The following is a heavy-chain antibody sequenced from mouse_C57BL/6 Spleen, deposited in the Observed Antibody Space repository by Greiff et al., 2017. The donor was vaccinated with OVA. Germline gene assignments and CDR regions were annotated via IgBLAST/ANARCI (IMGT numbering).Heavy chain of an antibody. Sequence: EVHLVESGGGLVKPGGSLKLSCAASGFTFSSYAMSWVRQTPEKRLEWVATISDGGSYTYYPDNVKGRFTISRDNAKNNLYLQMSHLKSEDTAMYYCARDGYGSSFFDDWGQGTTLTVSS. D-gene: IGHD1-1*01. CDR3: ARDGYGSSFFDD. CDR2: ISDGGSYT. J-gene: IGHJ2*01. V-gene: IGHV5-4*01. CDR1: GFTFSSYA.